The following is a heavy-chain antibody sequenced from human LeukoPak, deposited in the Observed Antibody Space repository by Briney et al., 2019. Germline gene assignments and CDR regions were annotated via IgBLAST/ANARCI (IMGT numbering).Heavy chain of an antibody. CDR1: GGSISGYY. Sequence: SWTLSLTCIVSGGSISGYYWSWIRQPPGKGLEWIGYIYYSGSTNYNPPLKSRVTISVDTSKNQVFLKLSSVAAADTAVYYCARGDGAASFDYWGQGTMVTVSS. J-gene: IGHJ4*02. CDR3: ARGDGAASFDY. CDR2: IYYSGST. D-gene: IGHD4-17*01. V-gene: IGHV4-59*01.